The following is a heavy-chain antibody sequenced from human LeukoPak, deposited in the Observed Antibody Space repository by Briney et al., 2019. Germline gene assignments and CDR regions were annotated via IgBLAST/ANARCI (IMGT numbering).Heavy chain of an antibody. V-gene: IGHV3-21*01. D-gene: IGHD6-6*01. CDR3: AKEAARQSWERSYYFDY. CDR2: ISSSSSYI. J-gene: IGHJ4*02. Sequence: GGSLRLSYAASGFTFSSYSMNWVRQAPGKGLEWVSSISSSSSYIYYADSVKGRFTISRDNAKNSLYLQMNSLRAEDTAVYYCAKEAARQSWERSYYFDYWGQGTLVTVSS. CDR1: GFTFSSYS.